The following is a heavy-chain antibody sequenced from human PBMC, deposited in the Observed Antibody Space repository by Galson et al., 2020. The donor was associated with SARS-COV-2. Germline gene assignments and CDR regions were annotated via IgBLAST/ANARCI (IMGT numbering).Heavy chain of an antibody. CDR2: AGSVGDT. Sequence: GESLKISCAASGFTFSDYDMHWVRQASGKSLEWVSLAGSVGDTYYLGSVKGRFIISRDNAKSSLYLQMNSLTAGDTAIYYCTRGQVGNAFDIWGRGTLVTVSS. D-gene: IGHD1-26*01. V-gene: IGHV3-13*01. CDR3: TRGQVGNAFDI. J-gene: IGHJ3*02. CDR1: GFTFSDYD.